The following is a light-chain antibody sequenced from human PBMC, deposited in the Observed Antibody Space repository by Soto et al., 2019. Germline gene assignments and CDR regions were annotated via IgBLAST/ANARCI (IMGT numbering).Light chain of an antibody. Sequence: DIPMTQSPSTLSASVGDRVTITCRASQSIGTWLAWYQQKPGKVPKLLIYDASSLESGVPSRFSGSGSGTEFTLTISSLQPDDFATYYCQQYNTYSLLFTFGPGTKVDIK. CDR2: DAS. CDR3: QQYNTYSLLFT. V-gene: IGKV1-5*01. CDR1: QSIGTW. J-gene: IGKJ3*01.